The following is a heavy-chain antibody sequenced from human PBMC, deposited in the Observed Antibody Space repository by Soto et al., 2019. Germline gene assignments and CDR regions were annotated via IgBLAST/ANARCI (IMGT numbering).Heavy chain of an antibody. CDR2: FDPEDGET. J-gene: IGHJ4*02. CDR1: GYTLTELS. CDR3: ATVSHSSSWHYFDY. D-gene: IGHD6-13*01. V-gene: IGHV1-24*01. Sequence: ASVKVSCKVSGYTLTELSMHWVRQAPGKGLEWMGGFDPEDGETIYAQKFQGRVTMTEDTSTDTAYMGLSSLRSEDTAVYYCATVSHSSSWHYFDYWGQGTLVTVSS.